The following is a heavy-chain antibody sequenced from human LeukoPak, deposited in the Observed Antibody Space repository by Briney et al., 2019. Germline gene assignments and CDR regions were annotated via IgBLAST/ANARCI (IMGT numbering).Heavy chain of an antibody. D-gene: IGHD3-9*01. Sequence: GGSLRLSCAASGFTFSSYSMNWVRQASGKGLEWVSSISSSSSYIYYADSVKGRFTISRDNAKNSLYLQMNSLRAEDTAVYYCARALRYFDWLPDYYYYYMDVWGKGTTVTVSS. J-gene: IGHJ6*03. CDR3: ARALRYFDWLPDYYYYYMDV. CDR2: ISSSSSYI. V-gene: IGHV3-21*01. CDR1: GFTFSSYS.